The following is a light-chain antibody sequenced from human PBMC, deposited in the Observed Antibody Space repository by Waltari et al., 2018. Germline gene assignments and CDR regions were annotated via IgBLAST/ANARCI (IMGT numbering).Light chain of an antibody. CDR3: QQYTTRPLT. CDR2: DAS. V-gene: IGKV3-11*01. CDR1: QSVSSY. J-gene: IGKJ4*01. Sequence: EIVLIQSPATLSLSPGERATLSCRASQSVSSYLAWYQQKPGQAPRLLIYDASNRATGIPARFSGSGSGTDFTLTISSLEPEDFAVYFCQQYTTRPLTFGGGTKVEIK.